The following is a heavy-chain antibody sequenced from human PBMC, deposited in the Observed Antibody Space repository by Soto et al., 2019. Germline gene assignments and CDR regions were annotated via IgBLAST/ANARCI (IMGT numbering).Heavy chain of an antibody. J-gene: IGHJ4*02. CDR3: ARDSHVGSGWQLTADY. Sequence: GGSLRRSCAASGFTLRSYGMHWVRQAPGKGLEWVAVIWYDGSNKYYAESVKGRFTISRDNSKNTLYLQMNSLRAEDTAVYYCARDSHVGSGWQLTADYWGQGTLVTSPQ. D-gene: IGHD6-19*01. CDR1: GFTLRSYG. CDR2: IWYDGSNK. V-gene: IGHV3-33*01.